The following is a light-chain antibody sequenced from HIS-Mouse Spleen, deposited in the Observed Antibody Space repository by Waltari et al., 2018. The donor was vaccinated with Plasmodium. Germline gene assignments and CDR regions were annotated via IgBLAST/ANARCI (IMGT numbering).Light chain of an antibody. CDR3: QQNYNTWT. CDR2: AAS. CDR1: QSINSY. J-gene: IGKJ1*01. V-gene: IGKV1-39*01. Sequence: DIQMTQSPSSLSASVGDRVTITCRASQSINSYLNWYQQKPGKAPKLLIYAASSLQSGVPSRFSGSGSGTDFTLTISSLQPEDFATYYCQQNYNTWTFGQGTKVEIK.